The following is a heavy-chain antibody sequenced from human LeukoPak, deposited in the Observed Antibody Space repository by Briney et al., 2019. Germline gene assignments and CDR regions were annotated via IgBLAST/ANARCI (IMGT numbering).Heavy chain of an antibody. V-gene: IGHV3-48*01. CDR1: GFTFSSHG. CDR3: ARDLVMVRGVIKGGGSDY. D-gene: IGHD3-10*01. Sequence: GGSLRLSCAASGFTFSSHGMHWVRQAPGKGLEWVSYISSSSSTIYYADSVKGRFTISRDNAKNSLYLQMNSLRAEDTAVYYCARDLVMVRGVIKGGGSDYWGQGTLVTVSS. J-gene: IGHJ4*02. CDR2: ISSSSSTI.